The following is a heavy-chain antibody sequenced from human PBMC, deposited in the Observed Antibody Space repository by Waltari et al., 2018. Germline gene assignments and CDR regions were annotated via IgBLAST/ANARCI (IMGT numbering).Heavy chain of an antibody. CDR1: GFTFSDYA. J-gene: IGHJ4*02. D-gene: IGHD3-22*01. CDR2: IYRSGTT. Sequence: QLLESGGGLVQPGGYLRLSCVASGFTFSDYAMSWVRQAPGKGLDWVAVIYRSGTTIYADSAKGRFTISRDNSENSVYLQMSSLRLDDTAVYHCVKGKYYYESWGYYPMDHWGQGTLVTVSS. CDR3: VKGKYYYESWGYYPMDH. V-gene: IGHV3-23*05.